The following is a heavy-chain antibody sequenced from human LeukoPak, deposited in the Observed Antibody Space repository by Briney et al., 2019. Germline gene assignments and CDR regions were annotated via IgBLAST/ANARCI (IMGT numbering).Heavy chain of an antibody. J-gene: IGHJ4*02. CDR2: VSGSGGST. D-gene: IGHD3-3*01. Sequence: GGSLRLTCAASGFTFSSYAMSWVRQAPGKGRERVSAVSGSGGSTYYADSVKCRFTISRDNSKNTLYLQTNSLRAEDTAVYYCAKDWGLLEWSHYFVYWGQGALVTVSS. CDR3: AKDWGLLEWSHYFVY. V-gene: IGHV3-23*01. CDR1: GFTFSSYA.